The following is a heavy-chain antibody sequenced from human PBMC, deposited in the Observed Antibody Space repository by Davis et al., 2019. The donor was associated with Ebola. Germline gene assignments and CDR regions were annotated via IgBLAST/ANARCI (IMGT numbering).Heavy chain of an antibody. V-gene: IGHV1-69*04. CDR1: GGTFSSYA. J-gene: IGHJ4*02. Sequence: AASVKVSCKASGGTFSSYAISWVRQAPGQGLEWMGRIIPILGIANYAQKFQGRVTITADKSTSTAYMELSSLRSEDTAVYYCARDDSGGYPDLDYWGQGTLVTVSS. CDR3: ARDDSGGYPDLDY. CDR2: IIPILGIA. D-gene: IGHD3-22*01.